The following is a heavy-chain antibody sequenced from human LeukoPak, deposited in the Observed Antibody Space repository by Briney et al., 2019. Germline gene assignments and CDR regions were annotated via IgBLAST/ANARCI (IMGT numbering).Heavy chain of an antibody. CDR1: GFTFSSYI. CDR3: ARGQYCSGGSCYHARYYMDV. J-gene: IGHJ6*03. CDR2: ISSSSSTI. Sequence: QPGGSLRLSCAASGFTFSSYIMNWVRQAPGKGLEWVSYISSSSSTIYYADSVKGRFTISRDNAKNSLYLQMNSLRAEDTAVYYCARGQYCSGGSCYHARYYMDVWGKGTTVTVSS. D-gene: IGHD2-15*01. V-gene: IGHV3-48*01.